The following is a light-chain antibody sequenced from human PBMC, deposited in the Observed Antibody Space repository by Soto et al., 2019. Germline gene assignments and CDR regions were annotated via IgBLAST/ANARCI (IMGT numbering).Light chain of an antibody. J-gene: IGKJ1*01. Sequence: EIAFTPAPGKLSLSSRERATLSRRLTQGVISTYLAWYQQKPGKAPRLLIYGASSRATGIPDRFSGSGSGTDFTLTISRLEPEDFAVYYCQQYGSSPWTFGQGTKVDIK. V-gene: IGKV3-20*01. CDR2: GAS. CDR1: QGVISTY. CDR3: QQYGSSPWT.